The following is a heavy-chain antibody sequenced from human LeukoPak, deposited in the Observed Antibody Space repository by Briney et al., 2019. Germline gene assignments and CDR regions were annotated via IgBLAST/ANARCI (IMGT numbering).Heavy chain of an antibody. CDR2: ITGSGSST. Sequence: PGGSLRLSCAASGFTFSSYAMSWVRQAPGKGLDWVSAITGSGSSTYYADSVKGRFTISRDNSKNTLYLHMNSLRAEDTAVYYCAGSGSYSWPLDYWGQGTLVTVSS. V-gene: IGHV3-23*01. J-gene: IGHJ4*02. D-gene: IGHD1-26*01. CDR3: AGSGSYSWPLDY. CDR1: GFTFSSYA.